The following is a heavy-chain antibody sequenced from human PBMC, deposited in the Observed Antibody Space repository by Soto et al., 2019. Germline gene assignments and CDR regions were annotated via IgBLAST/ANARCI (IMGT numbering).Heavy chain of an antibody. V-gene: IGHV1-69*02. CDR2: IIPVLNIT. CDR3: ARSQGSSTSLEIYYYYYYGMDV. D-gene: IGHD2-2*01. CDR1: GASFTTYT. J-gene: IGHJ6*02. Sequence: QVQLVQSGAEVKRPGSSVKVSCEASGASFTTYTVTWVRQAPGQGLEWMGRIIPVLNITKYAQNFQGRVTFTADISSSTAYMELSSLRSEDTAVYYCARSQGSSTSLEIYYYYYYGMDVWGQGTTVTVSS.